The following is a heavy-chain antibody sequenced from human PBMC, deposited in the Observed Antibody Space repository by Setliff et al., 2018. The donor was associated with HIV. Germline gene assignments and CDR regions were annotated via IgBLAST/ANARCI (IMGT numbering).Heavy chain of an antibody. CDR2: INQDESEQ. J-gene: IGHJ6*03. CDR1: GFTFINYY. CDR3: ARVKASWYMDV. Sequence: PGGSLRLSCAASGFTFINYYMAWVRQRPGKGLEWVANINQDESEQFYVDSVRGRFTISRDNAKNSLYLQMNSLRAEDTAVYFCARVKASWYMDVWGKGTTVTVSS. V-gene: IGHV3-7*03.